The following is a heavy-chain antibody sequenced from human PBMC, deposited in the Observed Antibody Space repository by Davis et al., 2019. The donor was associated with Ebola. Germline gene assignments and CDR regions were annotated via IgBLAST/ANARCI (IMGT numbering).Heavy chain of an antibody. J-gene: IGHJ6*02. D-gene: IGHD2-2*01. CDR2: IGTAGDT. Sequence: GGSLRLSCAASGFTVSSNYMSWVRQATGKGLEWVSAIGTAGDTYYPGSVKGRFTISRENAKNSLYLQMNSLRAEDTAVYYCARAGYCSSTSCHSYYYYGMDVWGQGTTVTVSS. V-gene: IGHV3-13*01. CDR1: GFTVSSNY. CDR3: ARAGYCSSTSCHSYYYYGMDV.